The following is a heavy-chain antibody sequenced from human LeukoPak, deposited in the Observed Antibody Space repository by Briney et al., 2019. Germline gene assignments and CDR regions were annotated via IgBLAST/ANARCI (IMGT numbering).Heavy chain of an antibody. J-gene: IGHJ3*01. CDR2: ITGSGHVN. D-gene: IGHD4-17*01. CDR3: AKDPNGDFVGAFDS. Sequence: GGSLRLSCAASGFTFSSYAMNWVRQAPGRGLEWVSGITGSGHVNYYADSVKDRFAISRDNSKTTLYLQMTSLRAEAAAIYYCAKDPNGDFVGAFDSWGQGTKVIVSS. V-gene: IGHV3-23*01. CDR1: GFTFSSYA.